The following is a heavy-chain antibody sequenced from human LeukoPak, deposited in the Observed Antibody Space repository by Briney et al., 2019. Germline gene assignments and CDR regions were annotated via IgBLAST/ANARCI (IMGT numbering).Heavy chain of an antibody. J-gene: IGHJ4*02. CDR3: ARDQVDTAMVRDPFDY. CDR1: GGTFSSYA. Sequence: ASVKVSCKASGGTFSSYAISWVRQAPGQGLEWMGRIIPILGIANYAQKFQGRVTITADKSTSTAYMELSSLRSEDTAVYYCARDQVDTAMVRDPFDYWGQGTLVTVSS. V-gene: IGHV1-69*04. D-gene: IGHD5-18*01. CDR2: IIPILGIA.